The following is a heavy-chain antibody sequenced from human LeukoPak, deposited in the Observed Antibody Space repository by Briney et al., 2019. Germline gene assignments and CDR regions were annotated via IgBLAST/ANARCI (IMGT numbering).Heavy chain of an antibody. D-gene: IGHD3-10*01. CDR3: ARTIRTMVRGVINYYYYMDV. J-gene: IGHJ6*03. Sequence: SETLSLTCAVSGGSLSSGGYSWSWIRQPPGKGLEWIGYIYHSGSTYYNPSLKSRVTISVDTSKNQFSLKLSSVTAADTAVYYCARTIRTMVRGVINYYYYMDVWGKGTTVTVSS. CDR1: GGSLSSGGYS. V-gene: IGHV4-30-2*01. CDR2: IYHSGST.